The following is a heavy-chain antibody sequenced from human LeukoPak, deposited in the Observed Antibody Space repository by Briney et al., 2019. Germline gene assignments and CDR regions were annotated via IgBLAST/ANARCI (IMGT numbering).Heavy chain of an antibody. CDR2: IGASGGST. V-gene: IGHV3-23*01. Sequence: GGSLRLSCATSGFTFSSYAMSWVRQAPGKGLEWVSGIGASGGSTYYADSVKGRFTISRDNSKNTLYLQMNSLRAEDTAVYYCAKAEGYDILTGLDYWGQGTLVTVSS. D-gene: IGHD3-9*01. J-gene: IGHJ4*02. CDR1: GFTFSSYA. CDR3: AKAEGYDILTGLDY.